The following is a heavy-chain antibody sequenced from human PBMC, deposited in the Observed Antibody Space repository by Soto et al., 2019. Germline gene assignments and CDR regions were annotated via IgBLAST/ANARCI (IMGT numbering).Heavy chain of an antibody. CDR3: ARGAYCGGDCYDY. J-gene: IGHJ4*02. D-gene: IGHD2-21*01. V-gene: IGHV1-46*03. Sequence: QVQLVQSGAEVKKPGASVKVSCKASGNTFTRYYMHWVRQAPGQGLGWMGMISPGGDRTSYAQKFQGRVTMTRDTSTSTVYMELSSLKSEDTAVYYCARGAYCGGDCYDYWGQGTLVTVSS. CDR2: ISPGGDRT. CDR1: GNTFTRYY.